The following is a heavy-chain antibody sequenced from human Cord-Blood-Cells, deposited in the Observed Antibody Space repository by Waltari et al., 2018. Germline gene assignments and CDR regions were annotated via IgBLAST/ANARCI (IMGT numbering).Heavy chain of an antibody. J-gene: IGHJ4*02. V-gene: IGHV3-53*01. CDR3: ARGEYNWNDGGVY. CDR2: IYSGGST. D-gene: IGHD1-1*01. CDR1: GFTVSSKY. Sequence: EVQLVESGGGLIQPGGSLRLSCSASGFTVSSKYMRWVRQAPGKGLEWVAVIYSGGSTYYADSVKGRFTISRDNSKNTLYLQMNSLRAEDTAVYYCARGEYNWNDGGVYWGQGTLVTVSS.